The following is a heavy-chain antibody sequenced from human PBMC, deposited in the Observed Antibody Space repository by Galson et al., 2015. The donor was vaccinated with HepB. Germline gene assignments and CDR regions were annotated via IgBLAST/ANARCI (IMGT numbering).Heavy chain of an antibody. CDR1: GSTFSVYY. J-gene: IGHJ4*02. D-gene: IGHD1-1*01. Sequence: SVTVSCKASGSTFSVYYMHWVRQAPGQGLEWMGRIDPATGGTNYAQKFQGRVTLTRDTSISTAYMELSRLRSDDTAVYYCARGAAGTDCWGQGTLVTVSS. V-gene: IGHV1-2*06. CDR3: ARGAAGTDC. CDR2: IDPATGGT.